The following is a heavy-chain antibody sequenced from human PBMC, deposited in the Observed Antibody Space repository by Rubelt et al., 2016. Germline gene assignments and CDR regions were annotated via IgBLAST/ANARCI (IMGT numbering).Heavy chain of an antibody. V-gene: IGHV4-34*01. CDR1: GGSFSGYY. CDR2: INHSGSP. CDR3: ARMAGNYYGMDV. D-gene: IGHD5-24*01. Sequence: QVQLQQWGAGLLKPSETLSLTCAVYGGSFSGYYWSWIRQPPGKGLEWIGEINHSGSPNYNPSFKTRVTISVHTSKKQFPLKLSSVTAADTAVYYCARMAGNYYGMDVWGQGTTVTVSS. J-gene: IGHJ6*02.